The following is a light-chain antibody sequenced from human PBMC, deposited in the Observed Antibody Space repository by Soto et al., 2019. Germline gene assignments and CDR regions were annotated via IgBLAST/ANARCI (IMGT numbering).Light chain of an antibody. Sequence: QSALTQPRSVSGSPGQSVTISCTGTSSDVGRYNYVSWLQQHPGKAPKPIIYDVSQRPSGVPDRFSGSKSGNTASLTIFGLQAEDEAEYHCCSYAGSSSIFVFGTGTKVTVL. J-gene: IGLJ1*01. CDR1: SSDVGRYNY. CDR2: DVS. CDR3: CSYAGSSSIFV. V-gene: IGLV2-11*01.